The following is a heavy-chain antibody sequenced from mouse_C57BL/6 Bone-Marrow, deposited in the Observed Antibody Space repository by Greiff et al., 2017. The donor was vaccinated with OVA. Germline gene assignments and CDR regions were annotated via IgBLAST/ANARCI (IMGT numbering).Heavy chain of an antibody. Sequence: QVQLQQSGAELVKPGASVKLSCKASGYTFTEYTIHWVKQRSGQGLEWIGWFYPGSGSIKYNEKFKDKATLTADKSSSTVYMELSRLTSEDSAVYFCARHEVPIYYGKGGGLFAYWGQGTLVTVSA. D-gene: IGHD2-1*01. CDR1: GYTFTEYT. V-gene: IGHV1-62-2*01. J-gene: IGHJ3*01. CDR2: FYPGSGSI. CDR3: ARHEVPIYYGKGGGLFAY.